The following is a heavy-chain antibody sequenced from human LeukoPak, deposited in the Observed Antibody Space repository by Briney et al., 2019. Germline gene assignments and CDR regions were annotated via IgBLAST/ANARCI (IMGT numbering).Heavy chain of an antibody. V-gene: IGHV4-61*01. CDR1: GGSISSSSYY. J-gene: IGHJ4*02. CDR3: ARAGTYSGGYRFDS. CDR2: IYYSGST. Sequence: SETLSLTCTVSGGSISSSSYYWSWIRQPPGKGLEWIGYIYYSGSTDYNPSLKSRVTISVDTSKNQFSLNLSSVTAADTAVYYCARAGTYSGGYRFDSWGQGTLVTVSS. D-gene: IGHD1-26*01.